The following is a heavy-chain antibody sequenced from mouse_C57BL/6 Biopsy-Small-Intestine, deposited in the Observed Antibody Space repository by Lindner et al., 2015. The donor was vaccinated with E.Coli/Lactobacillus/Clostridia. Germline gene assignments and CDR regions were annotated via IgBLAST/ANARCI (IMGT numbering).Heavy chain of an antibody. CDR1: GGTFTSYT. V-gene: IGHV1-81*01. J-gene: IGHJ1*01. D-gene: IGHD2-1*01. Sequence: SVKVSCKASGGTFTSYTYTWVRQAPGQGLEWMGRIIPIFGIVHYAQKFQGRVTISADKSTSTSYMEMNTLRSDDTARYFCAREGSSHNAQAPFYFYALDVWGQGTTVSVSS. CDR2: IIPIFGIV. CDR3: AREGSSHNAQAPFYFYALDV.